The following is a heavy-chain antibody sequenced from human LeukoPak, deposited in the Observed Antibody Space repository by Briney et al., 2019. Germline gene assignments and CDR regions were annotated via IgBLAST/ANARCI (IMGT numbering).Heavy chain of an antibody. CDR3: ARQGYSGYDPFDY. CDR1: GYTFTSYD. V-gene: IGHV1-8*01. D-gene: IGHD5-12*01. CDR2: MNPNSGNT. Sequence: ASVKVSCKASGYTFTSYDINWVRQATGQGLEWMGWMNPNSGNTGYAQKFQGRVTMTRDTSTSTVYMELSSLRSEDTAVYYCARQGYSGYDPFDYWGQGTLVTVSS. J-gene: IGHJ4*02.